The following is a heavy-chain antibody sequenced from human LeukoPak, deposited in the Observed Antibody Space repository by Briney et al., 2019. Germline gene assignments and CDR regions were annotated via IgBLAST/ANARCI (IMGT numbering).Heavy chain of an antibody. Sequence: GASVKVSFKASGFHFSTYGISWVGPAPGQGLEWIGWISPYNGNTNYAQKLQGRVTMTTDTSTSTAYMELRSLRSDDTAVYYCAARGGATGTTQGDAFDIWGQGTMVTVSS. D-gene: IGHD1-1*01. CDR2: ISPYNGNT. V-gene: IGHV1-18*04. CDR1: GFHFSTYG. CDR3: AARGGATGTTQGDAFDI. J-gene: IGHJ3*02.